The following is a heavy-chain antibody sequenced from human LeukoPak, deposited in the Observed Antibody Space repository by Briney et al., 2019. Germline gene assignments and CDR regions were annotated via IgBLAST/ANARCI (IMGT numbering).Heavy chain of an antibody. CDR1: GGFISSYY. J-gene: IGHJ3*02. Sequence: SETLSLTCTVSGGFISSYYWSWIRQPPGKGLEWIGYIYYSGSTNYNPSLKSRVTISVDTSKNQFSLKLSSVTAADTAVYYCARGYAFDIWGQGTMVTVSS. V-gene: IGHV4-59*01. CDR3: ARGYAFDI. CDR2: IYYSGST.